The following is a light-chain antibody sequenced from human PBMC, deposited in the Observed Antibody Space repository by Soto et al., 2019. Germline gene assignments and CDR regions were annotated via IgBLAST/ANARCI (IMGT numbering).Light chain of an antibody. CDR3: QAWDSSTVV. CDR1: SSDVGGYNY. CDR2: EVS. Sequence: QSALTQPASVSGSPGQSITISCTGTSSDVGGYNYVSWYQQHPGNVPKLMIYEVSSRPAGVSNRFSGSKSGNTASLTISGLQAEDEADYYCQAWDSSTVVFGGGTKLTVL. V-gene: IGLV2-14*01. J-gene: IGLJ2*01.